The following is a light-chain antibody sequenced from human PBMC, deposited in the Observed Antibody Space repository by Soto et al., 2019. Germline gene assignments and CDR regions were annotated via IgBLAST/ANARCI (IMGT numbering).Light chain of an antibody. V-gene: IGKV1-5*01. J-gene: IGKJ2*01. CDR1: QSVSSS. Sequence: DIQMTQSPSTLSAFVGDRVTITCRASQSVSSSLAWYQQKPGKAPKLLIYDASTLESGVPSRFSGSGYGTEFTLTISSLQSEDLAVYYCQQYNNWLYTFGQGTKLEIK. CDR3: QQYNNWLYT. CDR2: DAS.